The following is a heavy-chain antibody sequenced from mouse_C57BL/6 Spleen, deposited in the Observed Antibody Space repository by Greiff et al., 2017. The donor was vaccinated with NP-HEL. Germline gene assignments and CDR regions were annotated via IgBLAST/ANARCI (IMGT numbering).Heavy chain of an antibody. J-gene: IGHJ2*01. D-gene: IGHD2-5*01. CDR1: GYAFTNYL. Sequence: QVQLKESGAELVRPGTSVKVSCKASGYAFTNYLIEWVKQRPGQGLEWIGVINPGSGGTNYNEKFKGKATLTADKSSSTAYMQLSSLTSEDSAVYFCARDSNYLYFDYWGQGTTLTVSS. CDR2: INPGSGGT. V-gene: IGHV1-54*01. CDR3: ARDSNYLYFDY.